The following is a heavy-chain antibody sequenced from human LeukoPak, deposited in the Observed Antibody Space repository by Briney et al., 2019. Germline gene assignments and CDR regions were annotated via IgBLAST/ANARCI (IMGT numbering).Heavy chain of an antibody. D-gene: IGHD5-18*01. V-gene: IGHV1-24*01. CDR3: ATEGTAMALGIYGMDV. J-gene: IGHJ6*02. CDR1: GYTLTELS. Sequence: GASVKVSCKVSGYTLTELSMHWVRQAPGKGLEWTGGFDPEDGETIYAQKFQGRVTMTEDTSTDTAYMELSSLRSEDTAVYYCATEGTAMALGIYGMDVWGQGTTVTVSS. CDR2: FDPEDGET.